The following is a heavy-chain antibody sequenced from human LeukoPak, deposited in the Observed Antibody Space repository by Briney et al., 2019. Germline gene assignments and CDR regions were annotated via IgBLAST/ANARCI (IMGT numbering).Heavy chain of an antibody. CDR2: IKQDGSEK. Sequence: GGSLRLSCAASGFTFSSYWMSWVRQAPGKGLEGVANIKQDGSEKYYVDSVKGRFTISRENSKNTLYLQMNSLRAEDTAVYYCARRAGAYSHPYDYWGQGTLVTVSS. J-gene: IGHJ4*02. D-gene: IGHD4/OR15-4a*01. V-gene: IGHV3-7*03. CDR3: ARRAGAYSHPYDY. CDR1: GFTFSSYW.